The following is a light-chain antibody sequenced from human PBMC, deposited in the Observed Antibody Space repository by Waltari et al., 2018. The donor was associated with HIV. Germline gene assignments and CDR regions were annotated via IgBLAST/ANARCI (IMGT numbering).Light chain of an antibody. Sequence: DIVMTQSPLSLPVTPGEPASISCRSSQSLLYSNGYNYLDWYLQKPGQSPQLLIYLGSNRASRGPDRFSGSGSGTDFTLKISRVEAEDVGVYYCMQALQTPLTFGGGTKVEIK. V-gene: IGKV2-28*01. CDR2: LGS. J-gene: IGKJ4*01. CDR3: MQALQTPLT. CDR1: QSLLYSNGYNY.